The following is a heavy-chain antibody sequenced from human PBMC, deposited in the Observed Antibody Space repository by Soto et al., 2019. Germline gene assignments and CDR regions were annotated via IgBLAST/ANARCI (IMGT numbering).Heavy chain of an antibody. Sequence: PGESLKISCQASGYSSSNFWIGWVRQTPGKGLEWVGIIYPGDSVTRYSPSFQGQITISADKSITTAYLQWTRLKASDTAMYYCVRQADYYDTDGPDYWGQGTLVTVSS. V-gene: IGHV5-51*01. CDR1: GYSSSNFW. D-gene: IGHD3-22*01. J-gene: IGHJ4*02. CDR3: VRQADYYDTDGPDY. CDR2: IYPGDSVT.